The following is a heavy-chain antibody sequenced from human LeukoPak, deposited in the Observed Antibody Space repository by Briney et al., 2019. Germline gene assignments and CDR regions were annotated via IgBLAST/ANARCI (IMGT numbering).Heavy chain of an antibody. CDR1: GFTFSSYA. CDR2: FSGGDGST. Sequence: GGSLRLSCAASGFTFSSYAMSWVRQAPGKGLEWVSGFSGGDGSTSYADSVKGRFTISRDNSKNTLYLHMNSLRAEDTAVYYCAKGKVVPATIYDYWGQGTLVTVSS. J-gene: IGHJ4*02. D-gene: IGHD2-2*02. CDR3: AKGKVVPATIYDY. V-gene: IGHV3-23*01.